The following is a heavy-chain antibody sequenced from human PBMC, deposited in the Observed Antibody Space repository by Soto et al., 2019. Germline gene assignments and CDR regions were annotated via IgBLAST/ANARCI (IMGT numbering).Heavy chain of an antibody. CDR3: AKDDKDSGGDRHPWVPVAARVYYYHGMDV. V-gene: IGHV3-30*18. J-gene: IGHJ6*02. Sequence: EGSLRRSCAASRFSFSSYGMHWVRQAPGKGLEWVAVISHDGSNKYYADSVKGRFTISRETSKNTLYLQMNSLRAEETAVYYCAKDDKDSGGDRHPWVPVAARVYYYHGMDVWGQGATVTVAS. CDR2: ISHDGSNK. D-gene: IGHD2-21*01. CDR1: RFSFSSYG.